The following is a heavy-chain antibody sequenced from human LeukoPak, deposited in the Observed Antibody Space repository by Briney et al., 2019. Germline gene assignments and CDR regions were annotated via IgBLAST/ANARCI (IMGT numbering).Heavy chain of an antibody. CDR3: ARGRRQNIVVVPTARYYYYMDV. CDR1: GGSFSGYY. CDR2: INHSGST. V-gene: IGHV4-34*01. Sequence: SETLSLTCAVYGGSFSGYYWSWIRQPPGKGLEWIGEINHSGSTNYNPSLKSRVTISVDTSKNQFSLKLSSVTAADTAVYYCARGRRQNIVVVPTARYYYYMDVWGKGTTVTVSS. D-gene: IGHD2-2*01. J-gene: IGHJ6*03.